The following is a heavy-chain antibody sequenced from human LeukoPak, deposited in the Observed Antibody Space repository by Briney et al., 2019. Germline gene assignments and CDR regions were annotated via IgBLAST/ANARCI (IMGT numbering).Heavy chain of an antibody. D-gene: IGHD1-26*01. CDR2: IWYDGSVK. CDR3: AKERWEPKGDYYYYMDV. Sequence: GGSLRLSCAASGFTFTSHGMHWVRQAPGKGLEWVAFIWYDGSVKYYADFVKGRFTISRDNSKNTLYLQMISLRVEDTAVYFCAKERWEPKGDYYYYMDVWGKGTTVTISS. J-gene: IGHJ6*03. CDR1: GFTFTSHG. V-gene: IGHV3-30*02.